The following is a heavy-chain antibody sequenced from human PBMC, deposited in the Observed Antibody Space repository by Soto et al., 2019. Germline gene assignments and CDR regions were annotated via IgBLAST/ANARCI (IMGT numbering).Heavy chain of an antibody. J-gene: IGHJ6*02. Sequence: SETLSLTCAVSGGSISSGGYSWSWIRQHPGKGLEWIGYIYYSGSTYYNPSLKSRVTISVDTSKNQFSLKLSSVTAADTAVYYCARYKSNYYYGMDVWGQGTTVTVSS. CDR1: GGSISSGGYS. D-gene: IGHD1-20*01. CDR2: IYYSGST. CDR3: ARYKSNYYYGMDV. V-gene: IGHV4-61*08.